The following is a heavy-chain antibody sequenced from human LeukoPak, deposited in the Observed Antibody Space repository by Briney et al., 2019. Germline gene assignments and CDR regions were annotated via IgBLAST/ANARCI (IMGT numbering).Heavy chain of an antibody. Sequence: GGSLRLSCAASGFTSTMFSMNWLRQAPGKGLEWIAFIRGRSDTTYYADSVQGRFTISRDNAEDSVYLQMNSLRVEDTAVYYCARTYDFGIGPPGDAFDNWGQGTLVTVFS. V-gene: IGHV3-48*01. D-gene: IGHD3-3*01. J-gene: IGHJ3*02. CDR1: GFTSTMFS. CDR2: IRGRSDTT. CDR3: ARTYDFGIGPPGDAFDN.